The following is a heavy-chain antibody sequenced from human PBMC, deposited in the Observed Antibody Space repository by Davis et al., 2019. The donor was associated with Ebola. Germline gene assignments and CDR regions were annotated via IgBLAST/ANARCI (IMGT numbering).Heavy chain of an antibody. J-gene: IGHJ3*02. V-gene: IGHV3-21*04. CDR2: ISTTSTYI. CDR3: ARDLGSGSSGWYLAFDI. D-gene: IGHD6-19*01. CDR1: GFTFSDST. Sequence: GESLKISCAASGFTFSDSTMNWVRQAPGKGLEWVSSISTTSTYIYYSDSVKGRFTISRDNAKSSLYLQMNSLRAEDTAVYYCARDLGSGSSGWYLAFDIWGQGTMVTVSS.